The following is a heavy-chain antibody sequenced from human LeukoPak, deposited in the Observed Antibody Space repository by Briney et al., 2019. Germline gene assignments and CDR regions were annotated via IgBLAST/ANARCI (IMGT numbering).Heavy chain of an antibody. D-gene: IGHD3-22*01. CDR1: GYTFTSYA. Sequence: ASVRVSCKASGYTFTSYAMHWVRQAPGQRLEWMGWINAGNGNTKYSQKFQGRVAITRDTSASTAYMELSSLRSEDTAVYYCAREGGPYDSSGYFNWFDPWGQGTLVTVSS. V-gene: IGHV1-3*01. CDR2: INAGNGNT. J-gene: IGHJ5*02. CDR3: AREGGPYDSSGYFNWFDP.